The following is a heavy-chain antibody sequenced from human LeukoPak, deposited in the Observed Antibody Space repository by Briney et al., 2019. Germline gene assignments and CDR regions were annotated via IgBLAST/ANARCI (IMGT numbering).Heavy chain of an antibody. J-gene: IGHJ4*02. CDR1: GFAFSTFW. V-gene: IGHV3-74*01. CDR2: INPDGSDT. Sequence: PEGSLRLSCATSGFAFSTFWMNWVRLTPGTGLVWVSRINPDGSDTDYADSVKGRFTISRDNAKHTLYLQMNSLRAEDTAVYYCTRDWRHRLDSWGQGTLVTVSS. CDR3: TRDWRHRLDS.